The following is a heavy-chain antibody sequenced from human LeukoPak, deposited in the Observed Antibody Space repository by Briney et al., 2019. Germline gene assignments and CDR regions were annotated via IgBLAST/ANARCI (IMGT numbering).Heavy chain of an antibody. Sequence: GASVKVSCKAPGGTFSSYAISWVRQAPGQGLEWMGGIIPIFGTANYAQKFQGRVTITADESTSTAYMELSSLRSEDTAVYYCARDMPLMVRGVIISNGKQTYNWFDPWGQGTLVTVSS. D-gene: IGHD3-10*01. CDR3: ARDMPLMVRGVIISNGKQTYNWFDP. CDR1: GGTFSSYA. J-gene: IGHJ5*02. V-gene: IGHV1-69*13. CDR2: IIPIFGTA.